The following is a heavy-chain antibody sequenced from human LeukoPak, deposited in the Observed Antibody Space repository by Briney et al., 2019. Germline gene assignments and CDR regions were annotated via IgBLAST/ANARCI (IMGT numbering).Heavy chain of an antibody. D-gene: IGHD2-15*01. V-gene: IGHV1-69*04. CDR1: GGTFSSYA. J-gene: IGHJ4*02. CDR3: ATGPGYCSGGSCYSDY. Sequence: SVKVSCKASGGTFSSYAISWVRQAPGQGLEWMGRIIPILGIANYAQKFQGRVTITADKSTSTAYMELSSLRSEDTAVYYCATGPGYCSGGSCYSDYWGQETLVTVSS. CDR2: IIPILGIA.